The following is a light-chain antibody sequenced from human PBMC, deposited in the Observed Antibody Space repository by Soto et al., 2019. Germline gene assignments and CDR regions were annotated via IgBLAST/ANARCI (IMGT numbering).Light chain of an antibody. CDR1: QDISTY. J-gene: IGKJ2*01. Sequence: DLPMTQSPSSLSASVGDRVTITCQASQDISTYLNWYQQKPGKAPKLLIYDASNLETGVPSRFSGSGSGTDFTVTISSLQPEDIATYYCQQYDNLPRTFGQGTKLEIK. V-gene: IGKV1-33*01. CDR3: QQYDNLPRT. CDR2: DAS.